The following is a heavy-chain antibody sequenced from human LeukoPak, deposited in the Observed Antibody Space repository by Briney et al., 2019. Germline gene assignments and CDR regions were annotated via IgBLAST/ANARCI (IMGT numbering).Heavy chain of an antibody. J-gene: IGHJ4*02. CDR1: GGSISSGDYY. CDR2: IYYSGST. V-gene: IGHV4-30-4*01. D-gene: IGHD3-10*01. Sequence: SQTLSLTCTVSGGSISSGDYYWSWIRQPPGKGLEWIGYIYYSGSTYYNPSLKSRVTISVDTSKNQFSLKLSSVTAADTAVYYCARTTYYYVSGSFQHPYYFDYGGQGTRVTVSS. CDR3: ARTTYYYVSGSFQHPYYFDY.